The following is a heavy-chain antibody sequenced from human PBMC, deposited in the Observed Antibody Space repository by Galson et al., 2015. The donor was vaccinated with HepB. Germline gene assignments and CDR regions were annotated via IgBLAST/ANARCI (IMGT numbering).Heavy chain of an antibody. V-gene: IGHV3-66*01. Sequence: SLRLSCAASGFTVSSNYMSWVRQAPGKGLDWVSVIYSGGSTYYADSVKGRFTISRDNSKNTLYLQMNSLRAEDTALYYCARTMWQWPSRGGLDVWGQGTTVTVSS. D-gene: IGHD6-19*01. CDR1: GFTVSSNY. J-gene: IGHJ6*02. CDR3: ARTMWQWPSRGGLDV. CDR2: IYSGGST.